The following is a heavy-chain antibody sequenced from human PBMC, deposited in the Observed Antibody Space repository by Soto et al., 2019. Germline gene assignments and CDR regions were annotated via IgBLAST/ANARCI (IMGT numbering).Heavy chain of an antibody. J-gene: IGHJ4*02. CDR2: IIPIFGTA. Sequence: QVQLVQSGAEVKKPGSSLKVSCKASGGTFSSYAISWARQAPGQGLEWMGRIIPIFGTANYAQKFQGRVTITADESTSTAYMELSSLRSEDTAVYYCARARRDGYKLPVFDYWGQGTLVTVSS. CDR3: ARARRDGYKLPVFDY. D-gene: IGHD5-12*01. V-gene: IGHV1-69*01. CDR1: GGTFSSYA.